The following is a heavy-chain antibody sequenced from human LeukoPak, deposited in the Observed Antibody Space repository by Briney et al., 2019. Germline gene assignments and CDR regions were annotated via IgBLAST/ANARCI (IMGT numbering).Heavy chain of an antibody. Sequence: GRSLRLSCAASGFTFDDYAMHWVRQAPGKGLEWVSGISWNSGSIGYADSVKGRFTISRDNAKNSLYLQMNSLRAEDTALYYCAKDRVTIFGVVPGGVAYGMDVWGQGTTVTVSS. D-gene: IGHD3-3*01. CDR3: AKDRVTIFGVVPGGVAYGMDV. CDR1: GFTFDDYA. J-gene: IGHJ6*02. CDR2: ISWNSGSI. V-gene: IGHV3-9*01.